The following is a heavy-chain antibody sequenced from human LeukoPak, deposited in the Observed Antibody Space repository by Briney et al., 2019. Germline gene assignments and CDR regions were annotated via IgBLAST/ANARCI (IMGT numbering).Heavy chain of an antibody. CDR3: ARGHSSSWLIFDY. J-gene: IGHJ4*02. V-gene: IGHV4-59*12. D-gene: IGHD6-13*01. CDR2: IYYSGST. CDR1: GGSISSYY. Sequence: SETLSLTCTVSGGSISSYYWSWIRQPPGKGLEWIGYIYYSGSTNYNPSLKSRVTMSVDTSKNQFSLKLSSVTAADTAVYYCARGHSSSWLIFDYWGQGTLVTVSS.